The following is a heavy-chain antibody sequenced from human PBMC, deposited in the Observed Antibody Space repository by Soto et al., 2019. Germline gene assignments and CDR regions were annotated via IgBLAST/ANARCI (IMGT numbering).Heavy chain of an antibody. CDR2: ISGSGGST. J-gene: IGHJ4*01. Sequence: PGGSLRLSCAASGFTFSSDDMSWVRQAPGKGLEWVSAISGSGGSTYYADSVKGRFTISRDNSKNTLYLQMNSLRAEDTAVYYFAIHDGSSAEIYDVYLGHGTLVTV. CDR1: GFTFSSDD. V-gene: IGHV3-23*01. D-gene: IGHD6-13*01. CDR3: AIHDGSSAEIYDVY.